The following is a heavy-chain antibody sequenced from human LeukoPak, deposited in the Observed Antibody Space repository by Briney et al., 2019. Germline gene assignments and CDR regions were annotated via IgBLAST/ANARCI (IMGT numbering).Heavy chain of an antibody. CDR1: GFTVSSNY. D-gene: IGHD7-27*01. CDR3: ARDLGNWGSHDFDC. V-gene: IGHV3-66*01. J-gene: IGHJ4*02. CDR2: IYSVGST. Sequence: WGSLRLSCAASGFTVSSNYMTWVRQAPGKGLEWVSIIYSVGSTYYADSVKGRFTISRDNSKNTLYLQMNSLRAEDTAVYYCARDLGNWGSHDFDCWGQGTLVTVSS.